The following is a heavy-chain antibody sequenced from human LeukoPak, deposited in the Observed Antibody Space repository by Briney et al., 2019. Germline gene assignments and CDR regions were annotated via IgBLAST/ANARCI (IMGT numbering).Heavy chain of an antibody. D-gene: IGHD3-10*01. J-gene: IGHJ3*02. CDR3: ARQSGSRGAFDI. CDR2: IYYSGSI. Sequence: SETLSLTCTVSGGSISGSYEYWGWIRQPPGKGLQWIGHIYYSGSIYYNPSLRSRLTISIDTSKNQFSLKLGSVTAADTAVYYCARQSGSRGAFDIWGQGTMVIVSS. V-gene: IGHV4-39*01. CDR1: GGSISGSYEY.